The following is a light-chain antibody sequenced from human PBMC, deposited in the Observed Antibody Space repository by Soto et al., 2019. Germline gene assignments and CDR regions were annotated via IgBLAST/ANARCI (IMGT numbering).Light chain of an antibody. J-gene: IGKJ1*01. CDR3: LQDYNYPWT. CDR2: AAS. CDR1: QGIRND. Sequence: AIQMTQSPSSLSASVGDRVTITCRASQGIRNDLGWYQQKPGKAPKLLIYAASSLPSGVPSRFSGSGSGTDFTISISSRQHEDFATYYCLQDYNYPWTFGQGTKVEIK. V-gene: IGKV1-6*01.